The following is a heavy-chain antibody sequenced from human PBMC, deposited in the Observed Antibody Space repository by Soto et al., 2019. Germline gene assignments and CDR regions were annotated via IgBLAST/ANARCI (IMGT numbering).Heavy chain of an antibody. D-gene: IGHD1-7*01. CDR1: GFTFSSYS. V-gene: IGHV3-48*02. CDR3: ASRVITGTTVYYYGMDV. J-gene: IGHJ6*02. Sequence: EVQLVESGGGLVQPGGSLRLSCAASGFTFSSYSMNWVRQAPGKGLEWVSYISSSSSTIYYADSVKGRFTISGDNAKNSLYLQMNSLRDEDTAVYYCASRVITGTTVYYYGMDVWGQGTTVTVSS. CDR2: ISSSSSTI.